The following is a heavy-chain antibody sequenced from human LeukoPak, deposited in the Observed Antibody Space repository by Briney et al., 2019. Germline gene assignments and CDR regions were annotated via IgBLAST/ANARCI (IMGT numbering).Heavy chain of an antibody. CDR3: ARDEMGDV. J-gene: IGHJ6*02. D-gene: IGHD2-8*01. CDR1: GGSISGYF. Sequence: SETLSLTCTVSGGSISGYFWSWIRQPPGKGLEWIGYTYYSGSTYYNPSLKSRVTISVDPSKNQFSLKLNSVTAADTAVYCCARDEMGDVWGQGTTVTVSS. V-gene: IGHV4-59*01. CDR2: TYYSGST.